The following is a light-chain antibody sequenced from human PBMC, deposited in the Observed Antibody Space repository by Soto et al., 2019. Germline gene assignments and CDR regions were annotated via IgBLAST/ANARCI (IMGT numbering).Light chain of an antibody. CDR2: VNRDGSH. V-gene: IGLV4-69*01. J-gene: IGLJ3*02. CDR1: SGHSTYA. Sequence: QSVVTQSPSASASLGASVKLTCTLSSGHSTYAIAWHQQQPEKGPRYLMKVNRDGSHSKGDGIPDRFSGSSSGAERYLTISSLQSEDEGDYYCQTWGAGFRVFGGGTKLTVL. CDR3: QTWGAGFRV.